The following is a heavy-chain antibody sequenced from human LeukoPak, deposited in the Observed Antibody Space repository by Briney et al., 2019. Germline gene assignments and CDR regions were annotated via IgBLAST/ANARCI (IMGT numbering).Heavy chain of an antibody. CDR1: GGSISSGGYY. Sequence: SEALSLTCTVSGGSISSGGYYWSWIRQHPGKGLEWIGYIYYSGSTYYNPSLKSRVTISVDTSKNQFSLKLSSVTAADTAVYYCASLYGDYATDYYGMDVWGQGTAVTVSS. CDR2: IYYSGST. J-gene: IGHJ6*02. CDR3: ASLYGDYATDYYGMDV. D-gene: IGHD4-17*01. V-gene: IGHV4-31*03.